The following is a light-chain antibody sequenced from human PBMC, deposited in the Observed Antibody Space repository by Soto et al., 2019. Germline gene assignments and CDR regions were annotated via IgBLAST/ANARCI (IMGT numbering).Light chain of an antibody. CDR2: AAS. V-gene: IGKV3-20*01. CDR1: ESISSSY. Sequence: EIVLTQSPGTLSLSPGEGATLSCRASESISSSYLAWYQQRPGQSPRLLIDAASSRAAGIPDRFSGSGSGADITLTIRRLEPEDFAVYYCQLYGGSHMFSFGQGTKLQIK. CDR3: QLYGGSHMFS. J-gene: IGKJ2*01.